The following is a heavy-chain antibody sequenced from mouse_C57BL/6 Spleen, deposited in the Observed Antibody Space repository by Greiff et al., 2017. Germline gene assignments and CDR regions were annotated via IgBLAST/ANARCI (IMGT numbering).Heavy chain of an antibody. D-gene: IGHD2-10*01. CDR2: INPSTGGT. V-gene: IGHV1-42*01. CDR1: GYSFTGYY. CDR3: ARSLPSMDY. Sequence: VHVKQSGPELVKPGASVKISCKASGYSFTGYYMNWVKQSPEKSLEWIGEINPSTGGTTYNQKFKAKATLTVDKSSSTAYMQLKSLTSEDSAVYYCARSLPSMDYWGQGTSVTVSS. J-gene: IGHJ4*01.